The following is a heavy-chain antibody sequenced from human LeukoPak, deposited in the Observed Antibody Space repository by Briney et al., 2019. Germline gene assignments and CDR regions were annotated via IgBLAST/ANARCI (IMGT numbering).Heavy chain of an antibody. Sequence: SETLSLTCTVSGGSISSYYWSWIRQPAGKGLEWIGYIYYSGSTYYNPSLKSRVTISVDTSKNQFSLKLSSVTAADTAVYYCARGPGIVGATDFDYWGQGTLVTVSS. J-gene: IGHJ4*02. D-gene: IGHD1-26*01. CDR2: IYYSGST. CDR3: ARGPGIVGATDFDY. CDR1: GGSISSYY. V-gene: IGHV4-59*06.